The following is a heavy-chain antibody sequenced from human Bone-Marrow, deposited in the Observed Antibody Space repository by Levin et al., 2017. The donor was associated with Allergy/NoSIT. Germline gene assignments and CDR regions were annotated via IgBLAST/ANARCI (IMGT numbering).Heavy chain of an antibody. J-gene: IGHJ5*02. CDR3: ALAYCGGDCYQPLGGVNNWFDP. Sequence: ASVKVSCKVSGYTLTELSMHWVRQAPGKGLEWMGGFDPEDGETIYAQKFQGRVTMTEDTSTDTAYMELSSLRSEDTAVYYCALAYCGGDCYQPLGGVNNWFDPWGQGTLVTVSS. V-gene: IGHV1-24*01. D-gene: IGHD2-21*02. CDR1: GYTLTELS. CDR2: FDPEDGET.